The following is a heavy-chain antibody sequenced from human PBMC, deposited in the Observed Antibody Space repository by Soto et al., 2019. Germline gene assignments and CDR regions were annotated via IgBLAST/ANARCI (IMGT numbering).Heavy chain of an antibody. CDR3: ARFCSGGSCYFADY. CDR2: ISSSSSYI. Sequence: EVQLVESGGGLVKPGGSLRLSCAASGFTFSSYSMNWVRQAPGKGLEWVSSISSSSSYIYYADSMKGRFIISRDNAKNSLYLQMNSLRAEDTAVYYCARFCSGGSCYFADYWGQGTLVTVSS. J-gene: IGHJ4*02. V-gene: IGHV3-21*01. CDR1: GFTFSSYS. D-gene: IGHD2-15*01.